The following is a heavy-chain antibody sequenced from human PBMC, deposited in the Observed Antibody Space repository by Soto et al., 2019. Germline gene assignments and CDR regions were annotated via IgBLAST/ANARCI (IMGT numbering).Heavy chain of an antibody. J-gene: IGHJ4*01. CDR2: IYYSGST. V-gene: IGHV4-31*03. CDR3: ESSFGEEVSVPFDY. CDR1: GGSISSGGYY. Sequence: QVQLQESGPGLVKPSQTLSLTCTVSGGSISSGGYYWSWIRQHPGKGLEWIGYIYYSGSTYYNPSLKSRVTISVDTSKTQFSLKRIFVAAADTAVYYCESSFGEEVSVPFDYRGHGTLVIVSS. D-gene: IGHD3-16*01.